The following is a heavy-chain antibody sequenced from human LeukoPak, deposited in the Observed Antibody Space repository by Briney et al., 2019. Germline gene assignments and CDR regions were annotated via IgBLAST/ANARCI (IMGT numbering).Heavy chain of an antibody. V-gene: IGHV3-23*01. CDR2: ILGSGGGT. D-gene: IGHD1-1*01. Sequence: GGSLRLSCAASGFTFSTYVMTWVRQAPGKGLEWVSAILGSGGGTYYTDSVKGRFTISRDNSKNTLYLQMNSLRAEDTAVYYCARRPGLERYYFDYWGQGTLVTVSS. J-gene: IGHJ4*02. CDR3: ARRPGLERYYFDY. CDR1: GFTFSTYV.